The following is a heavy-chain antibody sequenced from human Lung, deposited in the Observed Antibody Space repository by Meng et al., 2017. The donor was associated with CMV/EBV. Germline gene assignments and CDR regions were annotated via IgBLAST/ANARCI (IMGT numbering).Heavy chain of an antibody. CDR1: GFIFSAYE. Sequence: GESLKISCAASGFIFSAYEIIWVRQAPGKGLEWVSYIHARGHIVHYADFVNGRFTISRDSAKNSVDLQMSSLRVEDTAVYYCARRLPYYGMDFWGQGTTVTVSS. CDR3: ARRLPYYGMDF. V-gene: IGHV3-48*03. J-gene: IGHJ6*02. CDR2: IHARGHIV.